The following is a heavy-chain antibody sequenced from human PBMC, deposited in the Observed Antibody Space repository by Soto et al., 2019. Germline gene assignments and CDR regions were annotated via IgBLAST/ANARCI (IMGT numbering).Heavy chain of an antibody. CDR3: TTSPRGGV. V-gene: IGHV3-53*01. CDR1: GFTVGNNY. J-gene: IGHJ6*02. D-gene: IGHD2-15*01. CDR2: VYSHGAT. Sequence: EVHLVESGGGLIQPGGSLRLSCAASGFTVGNNYMTWVRQAPGKGLEWVSLVYSHGATYYADSGKGRFTISRDSSKNTFYLQLNSLRAEDTAMYDCTTSPRGGVWGQGTTVTVSS.